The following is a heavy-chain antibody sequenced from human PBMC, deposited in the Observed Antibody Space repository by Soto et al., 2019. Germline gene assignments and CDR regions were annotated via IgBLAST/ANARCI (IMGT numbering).Heavy chain of an antibody. V-gene: IGHV1-69*13. D-gene: IGHD6-25*01. J-gene: IGHJ6*02. CDR2: TIPIFGTA. CDR1: GGTFSSYA. Sequence: SVKVSCKASGGTFSSYAISWVRQAPGQGLEWLGWTIPIFGTANYAQKFKGRVTITADESTSTAYMELWSLRSEGKAVYYWASGGYVAYYNYGMDVWGQGTTVTVSS. CDR3: ASGGYVAYYNYGMDV.